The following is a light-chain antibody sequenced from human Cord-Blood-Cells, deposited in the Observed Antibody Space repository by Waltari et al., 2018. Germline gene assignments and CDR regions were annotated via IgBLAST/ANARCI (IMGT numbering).Light chain of an antibody. Sequence: DIVMTQSPDSLAVSLGERVTINCKSSQIVLYSSNNKNYLAWYQQKPGQHPKLLIYWASTRESGVPDRFSGSGSGTDFTLTISSLQAEDVAVYYCQQYYSTPFTFGPGTKVDIK. V-gene: IGKV4-1*01. J-gene: IGKJ3*01. CDR2: WAS. CDR1: QIVLYSSNNKNY. CDR3: QQYYSTPFT.